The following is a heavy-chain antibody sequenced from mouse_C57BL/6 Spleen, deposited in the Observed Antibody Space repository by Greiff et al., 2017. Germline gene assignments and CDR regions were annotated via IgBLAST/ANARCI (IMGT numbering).Heavy chain of an antibody. V-gene: IGHV5-6*01. J-gene: IGHJ3*01. CDR3: ARRLDSSGYVAY. CDR2: ISSGGSYT. D-gene: IGHD3-2*02. Sequence: EVQVVESGGDLVKPGGSLKLSCAASGFTFSSYGMSWVRQTPDKRLEWVATISSGGSYTYYPDSVKGRFTISRDNAKNTLYLQMSSLKSEDTAMYYCARRLDSSGYVAYWGQGTLVTVSA. CDR1: GFTFSSYG.